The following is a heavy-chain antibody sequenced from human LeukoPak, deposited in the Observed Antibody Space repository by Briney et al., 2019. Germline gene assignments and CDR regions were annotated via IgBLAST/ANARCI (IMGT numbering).Heavy chain of an antibody. J-gene: IGHJ4*02. V-gene: IGHV3-7*04. Sequence: PGGSLRLSCAAPGFTFISYWMSWVRQAPGKGLEWVANIKQDGSEIYYVDSVKGRFTISRDNAKNSRYLQMNSLRAEDTAVYYCARKYYFDYWGQGTLVTVSS. CDR1: GFTFISYW. CDR3: ARKYYFDY. CDR2: IKQDGSEI.